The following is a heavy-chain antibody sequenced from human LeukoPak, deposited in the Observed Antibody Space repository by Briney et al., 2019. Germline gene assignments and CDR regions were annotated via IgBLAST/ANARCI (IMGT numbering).Heavy chain of an antibody. Sequence: GGSLRLSCAASGFTFSSSAMHWVRQAPGKGLEYVSGISSNGGIIYYANSVKGRFTISRDNSKNTLFLQMGSLRAEDMAVYYCARGNTLTGYSPYWGQGTLVTVSS. J-gene: IGHJ4*02. CDR1: GFTFSSSA. CDR3: ARGNTLTGYSPY. D-gene: IGHD3-9*01. CDR2: ISSNGGII. V-gene: IGHV3-64*01.